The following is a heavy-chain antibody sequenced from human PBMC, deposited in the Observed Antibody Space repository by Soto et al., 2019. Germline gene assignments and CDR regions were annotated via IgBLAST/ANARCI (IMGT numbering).Heavy chain of an antibody. Sequence: GGSLTLSCAASGFTFSRYGMHWVRQAPGKGLESVPAISYDGSNKYYADSVKGRFTISRDNSKNTLYLQMNSLRAEDTAVYYCAKGGGHCRGGSCYTDYYYGMDVWGQGTTVTVSS. CDR3: AKGGGHCRGGSCYTDYYYGMDV. D-gene: IGHD2-15*01. CDR2: ISYDGSNK. V-gene: IGHV3-30*18. CDR1: GFTFSRYG. J-gene: IGHJ6*02.